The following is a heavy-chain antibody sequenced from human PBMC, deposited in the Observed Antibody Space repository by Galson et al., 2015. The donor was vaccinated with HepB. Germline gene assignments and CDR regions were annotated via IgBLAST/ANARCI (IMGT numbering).Heavy chain of an antibody. D-gene: IGHD6-6*01. CDR2: ISGSGGST. CDR1: GFTFSSYA. J-gene: IGHJ4*02. CDR3: AKGSRVAYSSSSVDY. V-gene: IGHV3-23*01. Sequence: SLRLSCAASGFTFSSYAMSWVRQAPGKGLEWVSAISGSGGSTYYADSVKGRFTISRDNSKNTLYLQMNSLRAEDTAVYYCAKGSRVAYSSSSVDYWGQGTLVTVSS.